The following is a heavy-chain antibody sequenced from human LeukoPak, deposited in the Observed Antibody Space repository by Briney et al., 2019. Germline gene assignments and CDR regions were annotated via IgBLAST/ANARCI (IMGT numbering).Heavy chain of an antibody. J-gene: IGHJ4*02. CDR3: AKDSGPWGYCTTTSCYFAY. V-gene: IGHV3-23*01. Sequence: GGSLRLSCAASGFTFSSFAMSWVRQAPGKGLEWVSAIRGSGSSPYYADSVKGRFTISRDNSKSTLYLQMNSLRAGDTAVYYCAKDSGPWGYCTTTSCYFAYWGQGALVTVSS. CDR1: GFTFSSFA. CDR2: IRGSGSSP. D-gene: IGHD2-2*01.